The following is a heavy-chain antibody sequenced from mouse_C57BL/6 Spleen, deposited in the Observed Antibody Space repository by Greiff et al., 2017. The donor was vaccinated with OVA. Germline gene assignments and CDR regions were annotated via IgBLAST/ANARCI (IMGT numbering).Heavy chain of an antibody. D-gene: IGHD2-3*01. CDR1: GYTFTSYW. Sequence: VQLQQPGAELVKPGASVKMSCKASGYTFTSYWITWVKQRPGQGLAWIGDIYPGSGSTNYNEKFKSKATLTVDTSSSTAYMQLSSLTSEDSAVYYCAREGGLLRRYYAMDYWGQGTSVTVSS. CDR2: IYPGSGST. V-gene: IGHV1-55*01. J-gene: IGHJ4*01. CDR3: AREGGLLRRYYAMDY.